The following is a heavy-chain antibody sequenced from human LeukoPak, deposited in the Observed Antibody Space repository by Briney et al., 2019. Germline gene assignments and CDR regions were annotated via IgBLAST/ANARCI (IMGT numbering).Heavy chain of an antibody. CDR2: MNPNSGNT. Sequence: ASVKVSCKASGYTFTSYDIYWVRQATGQGLEWMGWMNPNSGNTGYAQKFQGRVTMTRNTSISTAYMELSSLRSEDTAVYYCARAETGIVAQDAFDIWGQGTMVTVSS. D-gene: IGHD2/OR15-2a*01. CDR3: ARAETGIVAQDAFDI. CDR1: GYTFTSYD. J-gene: IGHJ3*02. V-gene: IGHV1-8*01.